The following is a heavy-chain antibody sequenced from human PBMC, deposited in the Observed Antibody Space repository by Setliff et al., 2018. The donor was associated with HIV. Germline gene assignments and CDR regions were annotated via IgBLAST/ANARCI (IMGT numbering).Heavy chain of an antibody. CDR2: IYESAYS. D-gene: IGHD3-10*01. J-gene: IGHJ4*02. V-gene: IGHV4-59*01. CDR3: ARAQMHRGVVAWSLYYVDY. Sequence: PSETLSLTCIVSGGSMDNYYWNWVRQTPGKGLEWIGYIYESAYSHYTVSLRSRVTISMDTSKNQFSLTLRSVTAADRAVYYCARAQMHRGVVAWSLYYVDYWGQGALVTVSS. CDR1: GGSMDNYY.